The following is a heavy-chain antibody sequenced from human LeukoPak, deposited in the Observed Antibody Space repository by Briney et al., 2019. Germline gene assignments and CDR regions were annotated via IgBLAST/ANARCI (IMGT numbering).Heavy chain of an antibody. J-gene: IGHJ2*01. V-gene: IGHV3-48*02. CDR2: IRGSTTM. D-gene: IGHD1-14*01. CDR3: VRDHHYYFDL. Sequence: GESLRLSCAASGFSLSSYTMNWVRQAPGKGLEWASYIRGSTTMTYADSVKGRFTISRDNDKNSLYLQLNTLRDEDTAVYYCVRDHHYYFDLWGRGTLVTVSS. CDR1: GFSLSSYT.